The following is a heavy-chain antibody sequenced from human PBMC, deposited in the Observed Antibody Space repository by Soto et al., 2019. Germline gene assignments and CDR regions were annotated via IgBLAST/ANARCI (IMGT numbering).Heavy chain of an antibody. CDR1: GYRFTSYG. Sequence: ASVKVSCRASGYRFTSYGISWVRKAPGQGLEWMGWVDPNGGGSNSAQKFQGSVTMTWDTSITTAYLDLTSLTTNDTATYFCATWVDYGDFEGFDFWGQGTLVTVSS. V-gene: IGHV1-2*04. D-gene: IGHD4-17*01. CDR2: VDPNGGGS. J-gene: IGHJ4*02. CDR3: ATWVDYGDFEGFDF.